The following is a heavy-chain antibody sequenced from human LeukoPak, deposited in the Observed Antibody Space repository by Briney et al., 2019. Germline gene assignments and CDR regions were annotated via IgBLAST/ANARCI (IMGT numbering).Heavy chain of an antibody. Sequence: PGGSLRLSCAASGFTFSSNWMHWVRQAPGKGLVWVSRINEDGSTTNYADSVKGRFTISRDNSKNTLYLQMNSLRAEDTAVYYCAKDTVGAFDYWGQGTLVTVSS. CDR3: AKDTVGAFDY. CDR1: GFTFSSNW. V-gene: IGHV3-74*01. CDR2: INEDGSTT. D-gene: IGHD1-26*01. J-gene: IGHJ4*02.